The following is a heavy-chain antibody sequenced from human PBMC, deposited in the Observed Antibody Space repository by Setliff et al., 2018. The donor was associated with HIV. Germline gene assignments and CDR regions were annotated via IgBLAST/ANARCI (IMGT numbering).Heavy chain of an antibody. CDR1: GASIISHY. CDR2: IYNRDFT. J-gene: IGHJ3*02. V-gene: IGHV4-4*09. CDR3: ARSVDTAIADAFDI. D-gene: IGHD5-18*01. Sequence: SETLSLTCTVSGASIISHYYSWIRQPPGKGLEWIGYIYNRDFTTYNPSLKGRLAISMDTSKNQLSLRLSSVTAADTAVSYCARSVDTAIADAFDIWGQGTMVTVSS.